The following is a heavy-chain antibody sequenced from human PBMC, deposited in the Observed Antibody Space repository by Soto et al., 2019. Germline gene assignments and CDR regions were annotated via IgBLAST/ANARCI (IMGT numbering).Heavy chain of an antibody. CDR3: ARGGQDFWSGPFDY. V-gene: IGHV4-4*07. Sequence: SETLSLTCTVSGGSISSYFCNWIRQPAGKGLEWIGRIDNSGSTNYNPSLKSRITMSADTSRNQFSLKLNSVTAADTAVYYCARGGQDFWSGPFDYWGHGALVTVSS. CDR2: IDNSGST. CDR1: GGSISSYF. D-gene: IGHD3-3*01. J-gene: IGHJ4*01.